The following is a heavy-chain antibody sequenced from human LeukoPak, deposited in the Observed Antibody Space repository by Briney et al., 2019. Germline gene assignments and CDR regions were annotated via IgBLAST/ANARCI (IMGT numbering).Heavy chain of an antibody. D-gene: IGHD3-22*01. J-gene: IGHJ4*02. V-gene: IGHV3-66*01. CDR3: ARDEAYDSSGYYDH. CDR1: GFTVSSNY. CDR2: IYSGGST. Sequence: GGSLRLSCAASGFTVSSNYMSWVRQAPGKGLEWVSVIYSGGSTYYADSVKGRFTISRDNSKNTLYLQMNSLRAEDTAVYYCARDEAYDSSGYYDHWGQGTLVTVSS.